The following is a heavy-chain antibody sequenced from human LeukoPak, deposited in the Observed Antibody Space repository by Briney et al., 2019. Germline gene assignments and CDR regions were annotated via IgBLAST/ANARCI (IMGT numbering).Heavy chain of an antibody. V-gene: IGHV3-49*04. CDR3: TRGYCSGGSCYRAFDI. D-gene: IGHD2-15*01. Sequence: PGRSLRLSCTTSGFTFGDYAMSWVRQAPGKGLEWVGIIRSKTYGGTTEYAASVKGRFTISRDDSKSIAYLQMNSLKTEDTAVYFCTRGYCSGGSCYRAFDIWGQGTMVTVPS. CDR2: IRSKTYGGTT. J-gene: IGHJ3*02. CDR1: GFTFGDYA.